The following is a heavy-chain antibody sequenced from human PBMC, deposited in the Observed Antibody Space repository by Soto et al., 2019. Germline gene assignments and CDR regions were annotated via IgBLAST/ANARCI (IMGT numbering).Heavy chain of an antibody. Sequence: SETLSLTCAVYGGSFSGYYWSWIRQPPGKGLEWIGEINHSGNTNYNPSLKSRVTISVDTSKNQFSLKLSSVTAADTAVYYCARAAPRYCSGGSCYSGWDYWGQGTLVTVSS. J-gene: IGHJ4*02. CDR1: GGSFSGYY. CDR3: ARAAPRYCSGGSCYSGWDY. D-gene: IGHD2-15*01. V-gene: IGHV4-34*01. CDR2: INHSGNT.